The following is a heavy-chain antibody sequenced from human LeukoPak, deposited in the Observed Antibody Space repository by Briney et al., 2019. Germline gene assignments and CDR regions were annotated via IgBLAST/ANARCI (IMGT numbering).Heavy chain of an antibody. V-gene: IGHV4-34*01. Sequence: SETLSLTCAVYGGSLSGYYWSWIRQPPGKGLEWIGEINHSGSTNYNPSLKSRVTISVDTSKNQFSLKLSSVTAADTAVYYCARYTTGVDYWGQGTLVTVSS. D-gene: IGHD4-17*01. CDR1: GGSLSGYY. CDR3: ARYTTGVDY. J-gene: IGHJ4*02. CDR2: INHSGST.